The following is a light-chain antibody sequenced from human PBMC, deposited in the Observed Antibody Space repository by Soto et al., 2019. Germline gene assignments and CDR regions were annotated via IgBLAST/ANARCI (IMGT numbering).Light chain of an antibody. J-gene: IGKJ4*01. CDR3: QQRSNWPPLT. V-gene: IGKV3-11*01. CDR1: QSVSSY. CDR2: DAS. Sequence: EIVLTQSPGTLSLSPGERATLSCRASQSVSSYLAWFQQKPGQAPRLLIYDASNRATGIPARFSGSGSGTYFTLTISSLEPEDFAVYYCQQRSNWPPLTFGGGTKVEIK.